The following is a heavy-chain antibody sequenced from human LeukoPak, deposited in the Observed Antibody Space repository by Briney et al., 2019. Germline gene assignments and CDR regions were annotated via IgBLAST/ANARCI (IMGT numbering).Heavy chain of an antibody. J-gene: IGHJ4*02. CDR2: ISYDGSNK. CDR1: GFTFSSYA. V-gene: IGHV3-30*04. Sequence: VQPGRSLRLSCAASGFTFSSYAMHWVRQAPGKGLEWVAVISYDGSNKYYAGSVKGRFTISRDNSKNTLYLLMNSLRAEDTAVYYCARGFVGKEWQRFVEIDYWGQGTLVTVSS. CDR3: ARGFVGKEWQRFVEIDY. D-gene: IGHD5-12*01.